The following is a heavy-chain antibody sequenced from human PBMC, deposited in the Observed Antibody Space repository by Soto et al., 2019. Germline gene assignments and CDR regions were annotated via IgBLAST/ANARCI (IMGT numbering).Heavy chain of an antibody. CDR1: GGTFSSYA. J-gene: IGHJ4*02. CDR3: ATSYCSGGSCYFFFDY. V-gene: IGHV1-69*13. Sequence: VASVKVSCKASGGTFSSYAISWVRQAPGQGLEWMGGIIPIFGTANYAQKFQGRVTITADESTSTAYMELSSLRSEDTAVYYCATSYCSGGSCYFFFDYWGQGTLVTVSS. CDR2: IIPIFGTA. D-gene: IGHD2-15*01.